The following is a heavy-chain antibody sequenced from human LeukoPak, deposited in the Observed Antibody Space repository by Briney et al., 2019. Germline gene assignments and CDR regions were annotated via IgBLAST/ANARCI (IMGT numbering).Heavy chain of an antibody. V-gene: IGHV1-69*01. CDR2: IIPIFGTA. J-gene: IGHJ5*02. D-gene: IGHD3-3*01. Sequence: SVKVSCKASGGTFSSYAISWVRQAPGRGLEWMGGIIPIFGTANYAQKFQGRVTITADESTSTAYMELSSLRSEDTAVYYCARVAGNVLRFLEWFPNWFDPWGQGTLVTVSS. CDR1: GGTFSSYA. CDR3: ARVAGNVLRFLEWFPNWFDP.